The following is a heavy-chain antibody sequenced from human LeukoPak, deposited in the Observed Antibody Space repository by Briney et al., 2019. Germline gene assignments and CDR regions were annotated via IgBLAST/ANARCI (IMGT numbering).Heavy chain of an antibody. CDR2: IYYTGST. D-gene: IGHD2-15*01. CDR3: ARDSRISSRDYQYYMDV. CDR1: GGSISSDY. J-gene: IGHJ6*03. Sequence: SETLSLTCTVSGGSISSDYWSWIRQPPGKGLEWIGYIYYTGSTYYNTSLMSRVTISVDTSKNQFSPKLRSVTAADTAVYYCARDSRISSRDYQYYMDVWGKGTTVTVSS. V-gene: IGHV4-59*01.